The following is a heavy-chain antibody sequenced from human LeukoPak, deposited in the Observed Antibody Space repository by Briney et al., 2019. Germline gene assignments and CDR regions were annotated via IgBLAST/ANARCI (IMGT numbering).Heavy chain of an antibody. CDR3: ARDRGYDILTGSDY. CDR1: GYTFTGYY. CDR2: INPNSGGT. V-gene: IGHV1-2*06. J-gene: IGHJ4*02. D-gene: IGHD3-9*01. Sequence: ASVKVSCKASGYTFTGYYMHWVRQAPGQGLEWMGRINPNSGGTNYAQKLQGRVTMTTDTSTSTAYMELRSLRSDDTAVYYCARDRGYDILTGSDYWGQGTLVTVSS.